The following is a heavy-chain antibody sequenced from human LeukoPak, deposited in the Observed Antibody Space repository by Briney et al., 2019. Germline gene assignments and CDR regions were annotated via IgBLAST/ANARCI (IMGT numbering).Heavy chain of an antibody. V-gene: IGHV3-53*05. CDR2: IYSGGST. J-gene: IGHJ4*02. CDR3: AIGTGRYYYDSSGYYHDY. CDR1: GFTASSNY. Sequence: GGSLRLSCAASGFTASSNYMSWVRQAPGKGLEWVSVIYSGGSTYYADSVKGRFTISRDNSKDTLYLQMNSLRAEGTAVYYCAIGTGRYYYDSSGYYHDYWGQGTLVTVSS. D-gene: IGHD3-22*01.